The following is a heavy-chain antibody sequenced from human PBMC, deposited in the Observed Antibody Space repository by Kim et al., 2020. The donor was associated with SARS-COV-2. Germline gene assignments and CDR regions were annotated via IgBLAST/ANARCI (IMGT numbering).Heavy chain of an antibody. CDR2: ITGSGAST. D-gene: IGHD3-10*01. J-gene: IGHJ4*02. Sequence: GGSLRLSCAASGFTFSSYAMSWVRQAPGKGLEWVSAITGSGASTYYADSVKGRFTISRDNSKNTVYLQMSSLRVDDTAIYYCANPNYYGSGSLGYWGQGTLVTVSS. V-gene: IGHV3-23*01. CDR1: GFTFSSYA. CDR3: ANPNYYGSGSLGY.